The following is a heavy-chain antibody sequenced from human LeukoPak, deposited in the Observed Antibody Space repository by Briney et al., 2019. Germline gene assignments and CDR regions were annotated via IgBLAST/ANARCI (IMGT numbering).Heavy chain of an antibody. J-gene: IGHJ4*02. D-gene: IGHD4-17*01. CDR1: GGSISGSY. V-gene: IGHV4-59*01. CDR3: ARGIESYGDYGY. Sequence: PSETLSLTCTVSGGSISGSYWSWIRQPPGKVLEWIAYMYNSGSTNYNPSLKGRVTISIDTSKNQFSLKLSSLTAADTAIYYCARGIESYGDYGYWGQGILVTVSS. CDR2: MYNSGST.